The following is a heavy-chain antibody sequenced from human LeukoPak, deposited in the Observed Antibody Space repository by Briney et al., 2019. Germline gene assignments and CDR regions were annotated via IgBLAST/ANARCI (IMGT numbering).Heavy chain of an antibody. J-gene: IGHJ5*02. Sequence: SETLSLTCSVSGGSITGYSWSWIRQTPGKGVEWIGYIYYNGDTHYNPSLNSRLSMSVDTPNKQFSLNLRSVTAADTAVYYCVRGPYGSSISNWFDPWGQGLLVTVSS. CDR3: VRGPYGSSISNWFDP. CDR2: IYYNGDT. D-gene: IGHD3-10*01. CDR1: GGSITGYS. V-gene: IGHV4-59*01.